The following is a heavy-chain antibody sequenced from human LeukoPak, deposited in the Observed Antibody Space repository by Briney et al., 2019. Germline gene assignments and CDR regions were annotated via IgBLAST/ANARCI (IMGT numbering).Heavy chain of an antibody. CDR3: ARSGADRRSRITIFPFDY. Sequence: PGGSLRLSCAASGFTFSNYWMSWVRQAPGKGLEWVANIKQDGSEKYYVGSVKGRFTISRDNGKNSLYLQMNSLRAEDTAVYYCARSGADRRSRITIFPFDYWGQGTLVTVSS. D-gene: IGHD3-3*01. CDR2: IKQDGSEK. CDR1: GFTFSNYW. J-gene: IGHJ4*02. V-gene: IGHV3-7*01.